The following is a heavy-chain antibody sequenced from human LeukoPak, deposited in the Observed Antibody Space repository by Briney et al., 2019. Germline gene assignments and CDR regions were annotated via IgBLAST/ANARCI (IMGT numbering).Heavy chain of an antibody. CDR2: ISSSGSTI. CDR3: AELGITMIGGV. Sequence: GGSLRLSCAASGFTFSDYLMTWVRQAPGKGLEWVSYISSSGSTIYYADSVKGRFTISRDNAKNSLYLQMNSLRAEDTAVYYCAELGITMIGGVWGKGTTVTISS. V-gene: IGHV3-48*03. CDR1: GFTFSDYL. D-gene: IGHD3-10*02. J-gene: IGHJ6*04.